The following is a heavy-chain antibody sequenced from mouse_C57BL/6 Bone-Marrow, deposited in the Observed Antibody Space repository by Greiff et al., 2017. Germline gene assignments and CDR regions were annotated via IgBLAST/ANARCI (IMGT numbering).Heavy chain of an antibody. CDR2: IDPSDSYT. Sequence: QVQLQQPGAELVRPGTSVKLSCKASGYTFTSYWMHWVKQRPGQGLEWIGVIDPSDSYTNYNQKFKGKATLTVDTSSSTAYMQLSSLTSEDSAVYYCACYDAPFADWGQGTLVTVSA. CDR1: GYTFTSYW. CDR3: ACYDAPFAD. D-gene: IGHD2-3*01. V-gene: IGHV1-59*01. J-gene: IGHJ3*01.